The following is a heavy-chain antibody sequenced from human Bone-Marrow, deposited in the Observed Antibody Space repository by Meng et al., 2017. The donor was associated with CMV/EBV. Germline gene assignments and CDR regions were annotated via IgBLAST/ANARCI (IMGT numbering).Heavy chain of an antibody. J-gene: IGHJ4*02. Sequence: SQTLSLTCAVYGGSFSGYYWSWIRQPPGKGLEWIGEINHSGSTNYNPSLKSRVTMSVDTSKNQFSLRLSSVTAADTAVYFCARPPYYSDSSTYHRSDYFDYWGQGTLVTVSS. D-gene: IGHD3-22*01. CDR3: ARPPYYSDSSTYHRSDYFDY. CDR2: INHSGST. CDR1: GGSFSGYY. V-gene: IGHV4-34*01.